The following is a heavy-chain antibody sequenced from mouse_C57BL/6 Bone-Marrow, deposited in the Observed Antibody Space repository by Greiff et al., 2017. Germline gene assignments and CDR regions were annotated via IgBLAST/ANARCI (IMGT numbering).Heavy chain of an antibody. Sequence: EVQLQQSGPELVRPGASVKLSCTASGFNIKDDYMHWVKQRPEQGLEWIGWIDPENGDTEYASKFQGKATITADTSSNTAYLQLSSLTSEDTAVYYCTANWGAYWGQGTLVTVSA. CDR2: IDPENGDT. D-gene: IGHD4-1*01. CDR3: TANWGAY. J-gene: IGHJ3*01. V-gene: IGHV14-4*01. CDR1: GFNIKDDY.